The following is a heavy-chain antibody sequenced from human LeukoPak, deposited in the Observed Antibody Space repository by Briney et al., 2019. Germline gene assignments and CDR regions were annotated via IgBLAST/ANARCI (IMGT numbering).Heavy chain of an antibody. CDR1: GGSITTFY. D-gene: IGHD6-13*01. V-gene: IGHV4-59*08. Sequence: PSETLSLTCTVSGGSITTFYWSRIRQPPGKGLEWIAYMFHSGTPRYNPSLQSRVTISADTSKNQFSLNVRSTTAADTAVYYCARRRGWKQQLVYFDYWGQGALATVSS. J-gene: IGHJ4*02. CDR2: MFHSGTP. CDR3: ARRRGWKQQLVYFDY.